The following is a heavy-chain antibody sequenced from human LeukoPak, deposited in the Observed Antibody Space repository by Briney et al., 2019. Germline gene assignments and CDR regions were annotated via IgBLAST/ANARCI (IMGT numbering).Heavy chain of an antibody. D-gene: IGHD6-13*01. CDR1: GGAITNYY. CDR2: INHSGST. J-gene: IGHJ6*03. CDR3: ARVVGSWGMYYYMDV. Sequence: SETLSLTCGVSGGAITNYYWNWIRQPPGKGLEWIGEINHSGSTNYNPSLKSRVTISVDTSKNQFSLNLSSVTAADTAVYYCARVVGSWGMYYYMDVWGRGTTVTVSS. V-gene: IGHV4-34*01.